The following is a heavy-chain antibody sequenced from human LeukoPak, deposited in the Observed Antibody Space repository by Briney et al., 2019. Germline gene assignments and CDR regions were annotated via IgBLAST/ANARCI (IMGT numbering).Heavy chain of an antibody. CDR3: ARLPLIVYSSGWYFDY. J-gene: IGHJ4*02. CDR1: GFTFSSYW. V-gene: IGHV3-7*01. D-gene: IGHD6-19*01. CDR2: IKQDGSEK. Sequence: PGGSLRLSCAASGFTFSSYWMSWVRQAPGKGLEWVANIKQDGSEKYYVDSVKGRFTISRDNAKNSLYLQMNSLRAEDTAVYYCARLPLIVYSSGWYFDYWGQGTLVTVSS.